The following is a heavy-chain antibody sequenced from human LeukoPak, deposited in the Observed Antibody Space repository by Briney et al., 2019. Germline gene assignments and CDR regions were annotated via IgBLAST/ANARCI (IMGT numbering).Heavy chain of an antibody. Sequence: GGSLRLSCAAFGFTVSSNYMTWVRQAPGKGLEWVSFIYSGGTTDYADSVKGRFTMSRDNSKNTLYLQMNSLRAEDTAVYYCARGLTNAFDIWGQGTMVTVSS. D-gene: IGHD3-9*01. J-gene: IGHJ3*02. V-gene: IGHV3-66*01. CDR3: ARGLTNAFDI. CDR2: IYSGGTT. CDR1: GFTVSSNY.